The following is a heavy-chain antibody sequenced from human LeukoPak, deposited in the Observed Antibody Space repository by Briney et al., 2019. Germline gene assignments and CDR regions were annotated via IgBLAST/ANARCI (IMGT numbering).Heavy chain of an antibody. CDR1: GYSFTSYD. CDR2: MNPNSGNT. CDR3: ARDPSLHSSSSYNF. Sequence: ASVKVSCKASGYSFTSYDINWVRQATGQGLEWMGWMNPNSGNTGYAQKFQGRVTMTRDTSITTAYMELSSLSSEDTAIYYCARDPSLHSSSSYNFWGQGTLVTVSS. V-gene: IGHV1-8*01. D-gene: IGHD6-6*01. J-gene: IGHJ4*02.